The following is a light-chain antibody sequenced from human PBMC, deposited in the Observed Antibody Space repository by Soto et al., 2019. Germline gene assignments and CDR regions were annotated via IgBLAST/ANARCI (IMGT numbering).Light chain of an antibody. CDR2: WAS. Sequence: DIVMTQSPDSLAVSLGERATFNCKSSQNLLYSSNNRNYLAWYQQKPGQPPKLLVSWASTRESGVPDRFSGGGPGTDFTLTITSLQAEDVAVYYCQQYYSDPLTFGQGTKVEIK. CDR3: QQYYSDPLT. J-gene: IGKJ1*01. V-gene: IGKV4-1*01. CDR1: QNLLYSSNNRNY.